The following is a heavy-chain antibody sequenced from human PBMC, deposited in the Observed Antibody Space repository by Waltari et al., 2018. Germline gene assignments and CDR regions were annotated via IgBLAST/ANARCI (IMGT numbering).Heavy chain of an antibody. V-gene: IGHV4-34*01. CDR3: ARLEDCSGGNCYSANNHPVDV. CDR2: INHAGNT. CDR1: GGSFRGYH. D-gene: IGHD2-15*01. J-gene: IGHJ6*02. Sequence: QVHLQQWGAGLLKASETLSLTCAVDGGSFRGYHWSWVRQPPGKGLEWIGEINHAGNTNFNPSLKSRVVISEDTSKSQFYLKLTFVTAADTGVYYCARLEDCSGGNCYSANNHPVDVWGQGTSVTVSS.